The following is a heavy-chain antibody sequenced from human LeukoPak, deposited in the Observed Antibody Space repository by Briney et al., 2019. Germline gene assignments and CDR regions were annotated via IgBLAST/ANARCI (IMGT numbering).Heavy chain of an antibody. CDR2: ISAYNGNT. CDR3: ARDRRPTMIVLRGGFDP. J-gene: IGHJ5*02. D-gene: IGHD3-22*01. CDR1: GYTFTGYY. V-gene: IGHV1-18*04. Sequence: ASVEVSCKASGYTFTGYYMHWVPQAPGQGREGIGWISAYNGNTNYIQKFQGRVTMTTDTSTSTAYMELRSLRSDDTAVYYCARDRRPTMIVLRGGFDPWGQGTLVTVSS.